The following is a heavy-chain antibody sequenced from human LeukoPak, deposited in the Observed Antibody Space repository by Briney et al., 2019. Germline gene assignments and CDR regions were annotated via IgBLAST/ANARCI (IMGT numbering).Heavy chain of an antibody. CDR1: GFTFSSYS. J-gene: IGHJ4*02. CDR3: ARVRGYNYGGVADY. D-gene: IGHD5-18*01. CDR2: ISSSSSYI. V-gene: IGHV3-21*01. Sequence: GGSLRLSCAASGFTFSSYSMNWVRQAPGKGLEWVSSISSSSSYIYYADSVKGRFTISRDNAKNSLYLQMNSLRAEDTAVYYCARVRGYNYGGVADYWGQGTLVTVSS.